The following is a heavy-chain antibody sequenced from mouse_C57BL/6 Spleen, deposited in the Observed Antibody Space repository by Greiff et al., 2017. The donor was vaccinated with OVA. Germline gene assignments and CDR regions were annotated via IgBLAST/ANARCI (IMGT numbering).Heavy chain of an antibody. Sequence: EVQRVESGAELVQPGASVKLSCTASGFNIKDYYMHWVKQRTEQGLEWIGRIDPEDGETKYAPKFQGKAPITADTSSTTAYLQLSSLPSEGTAVYYCAGFYYGNSWFAYWGKGTLVAVAA. CDR2: IDPEDGET. CDR1: GFNIKDYY. D-gene: IGHD2-1*01. J-gene: IGHJ3*01. CDR3: AGFYYGNSWFAY. V-gene: IGHV14-2*01.